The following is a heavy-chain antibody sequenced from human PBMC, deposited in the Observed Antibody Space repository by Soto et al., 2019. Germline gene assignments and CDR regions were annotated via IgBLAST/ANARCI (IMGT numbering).Heavy chain of an antibody. V-gene: IGHV3-23*01. D-gene: IGHD6-13*01. J-gene: IGHJ4*02. CDR2: ISGSGGST. CDR3: AKDCQPYSSSWYGDY. Sequence: EVPLLESGGGLVQPGGSLRLSCAASGFTFSSYAMSWVRQAPGKGLEWVSAISGSGGSTYYADSVKGRFTISRDNSKNTLYLQMNSLRAEDTAVYYCAKDCQPYSSSWYGDYWGQGTLVTVSS. CDR1: GFTFSSYA.